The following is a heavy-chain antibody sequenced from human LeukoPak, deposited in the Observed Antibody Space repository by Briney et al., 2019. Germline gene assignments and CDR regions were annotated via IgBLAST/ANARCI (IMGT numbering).Heavy chain of an antibody. V-gene: IGHV4-34*01. D-gene: IGHD5-24*01. CDR2: INHSGNT. J-gene: IGHJ4*02. CDR3: ARVHGHNLGTLDY. Sequence: SETLSLSCAVYGGXFSGDYCSWIRQPPGKGQQWIGEINHSGNTNNNPPLKSRVTMSADTSKNQLSLNLTSVTAADTAVYYCARVHGHNLGTLDYWGQGILVTVSS. CDR1: GGXFSGDY.